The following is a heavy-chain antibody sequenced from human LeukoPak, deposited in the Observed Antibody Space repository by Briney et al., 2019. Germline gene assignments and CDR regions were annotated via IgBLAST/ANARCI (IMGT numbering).Heavy chain of an antibody. CDR2: ISAYNGNT. CDR1: GYTFTSYG. CDR3: AREEGDYYDSSGYEDY. V-gene: IGHV1-18*01. J-gene: IGHJ4*02. D-gene: IGHD3-22*01. Sequence: ASVKVSCKASGYTFTSYGISWVRQAPGQGLEWMGWISAYNGNTNYAQKLQGRVTMTTDTSTSTAYMELRSLRSDDTAVYYCAREEGDYYDSSGYEDYWGQETLVTVSS.